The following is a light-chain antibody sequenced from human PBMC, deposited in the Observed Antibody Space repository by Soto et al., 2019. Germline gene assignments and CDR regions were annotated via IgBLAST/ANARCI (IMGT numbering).Light chain of an antibody. CDR2: GAS. CDR1: QSVSSY. CDR3: HQYGYSPNT. Sequence: EIVLTQSPATLSLSPGERATLSCRASQSVSSYLAWYQQKPGQAPRLLIYGASSRATGIPDRFSGSGSGTAFTLTITGLEPEDFAVYHCHQYGYSPNTFGQGTKLEIK. V-gene: IGKV3-20*01. J-gene: IGKJ2*01.